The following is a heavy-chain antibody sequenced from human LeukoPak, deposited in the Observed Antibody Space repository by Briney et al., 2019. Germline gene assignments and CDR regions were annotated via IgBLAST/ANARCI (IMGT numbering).Heavy chain of an antibody. J-gene: IGHJ6*02. V-gene: IGHV1-3*01. Sequence: GASVEVSCKASGYTFTTYAIHWVRQAPGQRLEWMGWINAGNGNTKYSQKFQGRVTITRDTSASTAYMELSSLRSEDTSVYYCARSSGDLYYYYYAMDVWGQGTTVTVSS. CDR2: INAGNGNT. D-gene: IGHD3-22*01. CDR3: ARSSGDLYYYYYAMDV. CDR1: GYTFTTYA.